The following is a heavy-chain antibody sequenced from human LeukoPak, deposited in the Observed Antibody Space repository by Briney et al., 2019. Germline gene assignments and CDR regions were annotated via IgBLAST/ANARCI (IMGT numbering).Heavy chain of an antibody. J-gene: IGHJ4*02. Sequence: GGSLRLSCAASGFTVSSNYMSWVRQAPGKGLEWVSVIYSGGSTYYADSVKGRFTISRHNSKNTLYLQMNSLRAEDTAVYYCAKSDYYDSSDRHYYFDYWGQGTLVTVSS. CDR3: AKSDYYDSSDRHYYFDY. CDR2: IYSGGST. V-gene: IGHV3-53*04. D-gene: IGHD3-22*01. CDR1: GFTVSSNY.